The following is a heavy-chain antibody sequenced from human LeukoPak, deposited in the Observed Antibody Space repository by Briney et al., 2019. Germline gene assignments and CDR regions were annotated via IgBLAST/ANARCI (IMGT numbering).Heavy chain of an antibody. J-gene: IGHJ4*02. CDR2: ISYDGSNK. V-gene: IGHV3-30-3*01. D-gene: IGHD1-26*01. Sequence: GGSLRLSCAASGFTFSSYAMHWVRQAPGKGLEWVAVISYDGSNKYYADSVKGRFTISRDNSKNTLYLQMDSLRAEDTAVYYCARMSGSHIDYWGQGTLVTVSS. CDR3: ARMSGSHIDY. CDR1: GFTFSSYA.